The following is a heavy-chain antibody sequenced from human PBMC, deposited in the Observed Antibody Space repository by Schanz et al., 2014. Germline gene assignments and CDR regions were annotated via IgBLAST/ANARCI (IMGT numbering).Heavy chain of an antibody. CDR2: ISGESYYI. V-gene: IGHV3-48*04. Sequence: EVQLVEYGGGLVQPGGSLRLSCAASGFTFNNYAMGWVRQAPGKGLEWVSYISGESYYITYADSVKGRFTISRDNAKNSLYLQMTGLRAEDTAVYYCAAHETLSTTACYPSWGQGTLVAVSS. CDR3: AAHETLSTTACYPS. CDR1: GFTFNNYA. D-gene: IGHD2-2*01. J-gene: IGHJ4*02.